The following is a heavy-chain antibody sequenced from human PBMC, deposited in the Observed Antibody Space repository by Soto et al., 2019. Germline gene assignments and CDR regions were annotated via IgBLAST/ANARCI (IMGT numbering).Heavy chain of an antibody. CDR1: GYTFTSYG. D-gene: IGHD3-16*02. V-gene: IGHV1-18*01. Sequence: ASVKVSCKASGYTFTSYGISWVRQAPGQGLEWMGWISAYNGNTNYAQKLQGRVTMTTDTSTSTAYMELRSLRSDDTAVYYCARTTSNMITFGGGIAHWGQGTLVTVSS. J-gene: IGHJ4*02. CDR2: ISAYNGNT. CDR3: ARTTSNMITFGGGIAH.